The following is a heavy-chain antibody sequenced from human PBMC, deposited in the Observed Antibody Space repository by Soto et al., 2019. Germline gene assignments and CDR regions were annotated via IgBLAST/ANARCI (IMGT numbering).Heavy chain of an antibody. CDR2: IYYSGST. J-gene: IGHJ6*02. Sequence: PSETLFLTCTVSGGSISSYYWSWIRQPPGKGLEWIGYIYYSGSTNYNPSLKSRVTISVDTSKNQFSLKLSSVTAADTAVYYCARVRRETYYYGMDVWGQGTTVTVSS. CDR1: GGSISSYY. D-gene: IGHD3-10*01. V-gene: IGHV4-59*01. CDR3: ARVRRETYYYGMDV.